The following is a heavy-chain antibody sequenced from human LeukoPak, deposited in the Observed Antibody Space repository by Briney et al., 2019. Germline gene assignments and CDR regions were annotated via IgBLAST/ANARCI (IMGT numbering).Heavy chain of an antibody. CDR3: ARERVQQLVRKAFDI. D-gene: IGHD6-13*01. CDR2: IHPNSGGT. CDR1: GYTFTGYY. J-gene: IGHJ3*02. Sequence: ASVKVSCKASGYTFTGYYMHWVRQAPGQGLEWMGWIHPNSGGTNYAQKFQGRVTMTRDTSISTAYMELSRLRSDDTAVYYCARERVQQLVRKAFDIWGQGTMVTVSS. V-gene: IGHV1-2*02.